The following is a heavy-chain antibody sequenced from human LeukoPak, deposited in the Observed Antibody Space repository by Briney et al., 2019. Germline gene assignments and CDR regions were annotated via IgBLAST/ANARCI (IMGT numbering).Heavy chain of an antibody. D-gene: IGHD1-20*01. Sequence: SETLSLTCTVSGGSISTYYWSWIRQPPGKGLEWIGFISYSGSTNYNPSLKSRVTISVDTSKNLFSLKLSSVTAADTAVYYCARGGGNNWNDQVDYWGQGTLVTVSS. J-gene: IGHJ4*02. V-gene: IGHV4-59*12. CDR3: ARGGGNNWNDQVDY. CDR2: ISYSGST. CDR1: GGSISTYY.